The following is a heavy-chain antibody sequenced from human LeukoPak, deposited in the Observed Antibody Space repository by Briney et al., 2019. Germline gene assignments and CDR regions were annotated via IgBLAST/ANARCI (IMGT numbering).Heavy chain of an antibody. CDR2: ISWNSGSI. D-gene: IGHD4-17*01. J-gene: IGHJ4*02. Sequence: GGSLRLSCAASGFTFDDYAMHWVRQAPGKGLEWVSGISWNSGSIGYADSVKGRFTISRDNAKNSLYLQMKSLRAEDTALYYCAKGPTRSTVTWGYFDYWGQGTLVTVSS. V-gene: IGHV3-9*01. CDR1: GFTFDDYA. CDR3: AKGPTRSTVTWGYFDY.